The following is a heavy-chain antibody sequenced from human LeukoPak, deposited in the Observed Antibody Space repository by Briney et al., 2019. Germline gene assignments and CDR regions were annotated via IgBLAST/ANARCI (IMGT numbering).Heavy chain of an antibody. Sequence: PSETLSLTCTVSGGSISSSSYYWGWIRQPPGKGLEWIGSIYYSGSTYYNPSLKSRVTISVDTSKNQFSLKLSSVTAADTAVYYCAGVLWLVEGRTDWFDPWGQGTLVTVSS. V-gene: IGHV4-39*07. CDR1: GGSISSSSYY. CDR2: IYYSGST. CDR3: AGVLWLVEGRTDWFDP. J-gene: IGHJ5*02. D-gene: IGHD2-21*01.